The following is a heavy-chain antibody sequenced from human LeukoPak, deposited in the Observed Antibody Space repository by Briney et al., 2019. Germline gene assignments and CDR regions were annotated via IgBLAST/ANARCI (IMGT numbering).Heavy chain of an antibody. V-gene: IGHV4-4*07. D-gene: IGHD2-15*01. Sequence: KSSETLSLTCTVSGGSISSYYWSWIRQPAGKGLEWIGRIYTSGSTNYNPSLKSRVTMSVDTSKNQFSLKLSSVTAADTAVYYCARDFRGRYCSGGRCYSEADYWGQGTLVTVSS. CDR3: ARDFRGRYCSGGRCYSEADY. J-gene: IGHJ4*02. CDR1: GGSISSYY. CDR2: IYTSGST.